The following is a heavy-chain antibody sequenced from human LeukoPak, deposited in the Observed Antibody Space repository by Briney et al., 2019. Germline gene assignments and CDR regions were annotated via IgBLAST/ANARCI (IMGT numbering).Heavy chain of an antibody. CDR3: ATSQLVGPLRFDS. CDR1: EYSFTSYW. J-gene: IGHJ4*02. V-gene: IGHV5-51*01. CDR2: IYPGDSDT. D-gene: IGHD1-26*01. Sequence: GESLKISCKGSEYSFTSYWIAWVRQMPGRGLDWMGIIYPGDSDTRYSPSFQGQVTISADKSISTAYLQWSSLKASDTAMYYCATSQLVGPLRFDSWGQGTLVTVSS.